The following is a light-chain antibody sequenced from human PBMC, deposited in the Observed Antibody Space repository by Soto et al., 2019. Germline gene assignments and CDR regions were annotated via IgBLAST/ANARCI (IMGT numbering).Light chain of an antibody. Sequence: EIVLTQSPGTLSLSPGERATLSCRASQSVSSNYLAWYQQKPGQAPRLLIFGASSRASGIPDRFSGSGSGTDFTLTIGRLEPEDFAVYYCQQYGRSPATFGTGTKVEIK. V-gene: IGKV3-20*01. CDR2: GAS. J-gene: IGKJ1*01. CDR1: QSVSSNY. CDR3: QQYGRSPAT.